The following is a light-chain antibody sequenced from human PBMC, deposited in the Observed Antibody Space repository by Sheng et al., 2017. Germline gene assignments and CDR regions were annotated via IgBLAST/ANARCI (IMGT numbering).Light chain of an antibody. CDR3: QQYRT. J-gene: IGKJ2*01. CDR2: DAS. V-gene: IGKV1-33*01. CDR1: QDISNY. Sequence: DIQMTQSPSSLSASVGDRVTITCQASQDISNYLNWYQQKPGKAPKLLIYDASNLETGVPSRFSGSGSGTDFTFTISSLQPEDIATYYCQQYRTFGPGDRSWRSN.